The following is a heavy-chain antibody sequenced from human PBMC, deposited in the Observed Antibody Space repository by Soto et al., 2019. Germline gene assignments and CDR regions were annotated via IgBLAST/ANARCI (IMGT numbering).Heavy chain of an antibody. Sequence: EVQLVESGGGLVQPGGSLRLSCAASGFTFSSYWMHWVRQAPGKGLVWVSRIRSDGSSTSYADSVKGRFSISRDNAKNTLYLQMNSLRAEDTAVYYCARDREGGNPFDYWGQGTLVTVSS. V-gene: IGHV3-74*01. CDR2: IRSDGSST. CDR1: GFTFSSYW. CDR3: ARDREGGNPFDY. D-gene: IGHD2-15*01. J-gene: IGHJ4*02.